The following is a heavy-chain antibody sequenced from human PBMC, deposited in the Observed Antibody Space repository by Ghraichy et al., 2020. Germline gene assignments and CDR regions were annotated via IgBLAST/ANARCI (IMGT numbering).Heavy chain of an antibody. CDR2: IYYSGST. J-gene: IGHJ5*02. CDR1: GGSISSGGYY. V-gene: IGHV4-31*03. CDR3: ARSAPHYRIGPGPWFDP. Sequence: SETLSLTCTVSGGSISSGGYYWSWIRQHPGKGLEWIGYIYYSGSTYYNPSPKSRVTISVDTSKNQFSLKLSSVTAADTAVYYCARSAPHYRIGPGPWFDPWGQGTLVTVSS. D-gene: IGHD3-16*02.